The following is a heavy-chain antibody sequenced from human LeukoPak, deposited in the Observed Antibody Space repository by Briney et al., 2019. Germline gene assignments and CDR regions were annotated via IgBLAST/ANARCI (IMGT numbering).Heavy chain of an antibody. D-gene: IGHD3-9*01. CDR2: INHSGST. J-gene: IGHJ2*01. V-gene: IGHV4-34*01. CDR3: ARGAFAVEAKTTISYWYFDL. CDR1: GGSFSGYY. Sequence: PSETLSLTCAVYGGSFSGYYWSWIRQPPGKGLEWIGEINHSGSTNYNPSLKSRVTISVDTSKNQFSLKLSSVTAADTAVYYCARGAFAVEAKTTISYWYFDLWGRGTLVTVSS.